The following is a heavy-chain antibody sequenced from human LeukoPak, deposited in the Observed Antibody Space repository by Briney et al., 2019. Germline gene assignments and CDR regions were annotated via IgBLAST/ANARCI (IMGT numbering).Heavy chain of an antibody. J-gene: IGHJ4*02. Sequence: GGSLRLSCAASGYTFSSDAMRWGRQAPGGGGEGGASITDGGTTNYQNSVKGRFTIPRDNSKKTVYLQMANLRAEHTAMYFCGRHCGSSTCYRFDYWGQGTLVTVSS. CDR1: GYTFSSDA. V-gene: IGHV3-23*01. CDR2: ITDGGTT. D-gene: IGHD2-2*01. CDR3: GRHCGSSTCYRFDY.